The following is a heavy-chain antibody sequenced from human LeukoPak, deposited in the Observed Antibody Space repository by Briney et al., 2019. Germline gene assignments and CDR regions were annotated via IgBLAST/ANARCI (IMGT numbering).Heavy chain of an antibody. J-gene: IGHJ6*02. D-gene: IGHD6-13*01. V-gene: IGHV1-2*02. Sequence: ASVKVSCTASGYIFTGYYMHWVRQAPGQGLEWMGWINPNSGGTNYAQKFQGRVTMTRDTSISTAYMELSRLRSDDTAVYYCARDREQQLVLGYYNYYGMDVWGQGTTVTVSS. CDR2: INPNSGGT. CDR3: ARDREQQLVLGYYNYYGMDV. CDR1: GYIFTGYY.